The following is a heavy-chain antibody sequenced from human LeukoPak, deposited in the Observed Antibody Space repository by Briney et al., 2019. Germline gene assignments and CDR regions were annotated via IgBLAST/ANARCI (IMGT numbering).Heavy chain of an antibody. D-gene: IGHD6-19*01. J-gene: IGHJ4*02. CDR3: ARGVAVSGN. V-gene: IGHV3-7*01. Sequence: GGSLRLSCAASGFTFSSYAMSWVRQAPGKGLEWVANIKQDGSEKYYVDSVQGRFTISRDNAKNSLYLQMNSLRAEDTAVYYCARGVAVSGNWGQGTLVTVSS. CDR1: GFTFSSYA. CDR2: IKQDGSEK.